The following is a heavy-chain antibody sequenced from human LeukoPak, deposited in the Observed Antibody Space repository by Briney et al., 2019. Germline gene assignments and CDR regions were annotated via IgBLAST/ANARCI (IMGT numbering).Heavy chain of an antibody. CDR2: ISSSGSTI. J-gene: IGHJ5*02. CDR3: ARWVSIAAAGIDWFDP. Sequence: GGSLRLSCAAPGFTFSDYYMSWIRQAPGKGLEWVSYISSSGSTIYYADSVKGRFTISRDNAKNSLYLQMNSLRAEDTAVYYCARWVSIAAAGIDWFDPWGQGTLVTVSS. D-gene: IGHD6-13*01. CDR1: GFTFSDYY. V-gene: IGHV3-11*01.